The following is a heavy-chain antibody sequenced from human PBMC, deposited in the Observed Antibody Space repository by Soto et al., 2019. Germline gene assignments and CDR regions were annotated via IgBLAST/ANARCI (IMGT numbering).Heavy chain of an antibody. Sequence: GGSLKISCRGPGYIFRTSWIGRVRQIPGKGPEWMGVIYSGESDTKYSPPFEGQINISVDMSNSTPYLPLNSLQASDRATYFCARSGGYGHGRAIPAPVFDYWGQGTLVTVSS. CDR1: GYIFRTSW. CDR3: ARSGGYGHGRAIPAPVFDY. D-gene: IGHD5-18*01. CDR2: IYSGESDT. J-gene: IGHJ4*02. V-gene: IGHV5-51*01.